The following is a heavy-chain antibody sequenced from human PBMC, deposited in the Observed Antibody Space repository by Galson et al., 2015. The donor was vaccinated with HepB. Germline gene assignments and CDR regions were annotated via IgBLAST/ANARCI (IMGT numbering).Heavy chain of an antibody. V-gene: IGHV5-51*01. CDR1: GYSFTNYW. CDR3: ARLITMTRGIYYYGMDV. J-gene: IGHJ6*02. Sequence: QSGAEVKKPGESLKISCKGSGYSFTNYWIGWVRQMPGKGLDWLVIINPGGADTRYSPSFPGQVSISVDRSISTAHLQWSILKASDTAMYYGARLITMTRGIYYYGMDVWGQGTTVTVSS. CDR2: INPGGADT. D-gene: IGHD1-1*01.